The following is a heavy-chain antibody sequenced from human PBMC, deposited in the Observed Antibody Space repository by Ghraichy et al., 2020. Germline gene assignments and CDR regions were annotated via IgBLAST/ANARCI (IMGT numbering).Heavy chain of an antibody. D-gene: IGHD5-24*01. CDR1: GFAFSSYW. Sequence: GGSLRLSCAASGFAFSSYWMHWVRHAPGKGLVWVSRIKSDGSSTGYADSVKGRFTISRDNAKNTLYLQMNSLRAEDTAVYYCARGEMATVYWGQGTLVTVSS. J-gene: IGHJ4*02. CDR2: IKSDGSST. CDR3: ARGEMATVY. V-gene: IGHV3-74*01.